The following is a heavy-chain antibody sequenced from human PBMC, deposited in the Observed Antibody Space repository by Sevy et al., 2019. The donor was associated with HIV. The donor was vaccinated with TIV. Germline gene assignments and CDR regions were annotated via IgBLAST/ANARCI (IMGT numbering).Heavy chain of an antibody. J-gene: IGHJ4*02. CDR3: ARGYCSGGTCCFDY. V-gene: IGHV3-30-3*01. D-gene: IGHD2-15*01. CDR1: GFTFSRYA. Sequence: GGSLRLSCAASGFTFSRYAMHWVRQAPGKGLEWVAVISYDGSNKYYTDSVKGRFTISRDNSKSTLYLQMNSLRADDTAVYYCARGYCSGGTCCFDYWGQGTLVTVSS. CDR2: ISYDGSNK.